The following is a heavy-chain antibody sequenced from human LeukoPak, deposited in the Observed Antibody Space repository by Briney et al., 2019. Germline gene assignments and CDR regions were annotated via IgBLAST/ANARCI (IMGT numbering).Heavy chain of an antibody. CDR3: AKDLKRWLQRGYFDY. V-gene: IGHV3-30-3*01. Sequence: GGSLRLSCAASGFTFSSYAMHWVRQAPGKGLEWVAVISYDGSNKYYADSVKGRFTISRDNSKNTLYLQMNSLRAEDTAVYYCAKDLKRWLQRGYFDYWGQGTLVTVSS. CDR1: GFTFSSYA. J-gene: IGHJ4*02. D-gene: IGHD5-24*01. CDR2: ISYDGSNK.